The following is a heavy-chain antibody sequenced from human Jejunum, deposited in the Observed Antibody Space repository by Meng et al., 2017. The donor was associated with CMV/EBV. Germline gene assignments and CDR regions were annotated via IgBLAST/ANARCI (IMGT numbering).Heavy chain of an antibody. V-gene: IGHV1-46*01. J-gene: IGHJ6*02. CDR3: AKEGVLYGMDV. CDR1: ENTCTSCD. D-gene: IGHD4/OR15-4a*01. CDR2: INPSGYNT. Sequence: KVSENTCTSCDINWVRQAPGQGLEWMAIINPSGYNTNYTQKFQGRITVTRDTSTRTVYMELNNLRFEDTAVYYCAKEGVLYGMDVWGQGTTVTVSS.